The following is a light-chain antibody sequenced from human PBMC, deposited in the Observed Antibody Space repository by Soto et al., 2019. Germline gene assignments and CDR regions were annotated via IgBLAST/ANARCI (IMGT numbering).Light chain of an antibody. J-gene: IGLJ1*01. CDR3: CSYVGSFTRV. CDR2: DVT. CDR1: TGAVTSGHY. V-gene: IGLV7-46*01. Sequence: QAVVTQEPSLTVSPGGTVTLTCGSSTGAVTSGHYPYWFQQKPGQAPRTLIYDVTKRPSGVPHRFSGSKSGNTASLTISGLQAEDEADYYCCSYVGSFTRVFGTGTKVTVL.